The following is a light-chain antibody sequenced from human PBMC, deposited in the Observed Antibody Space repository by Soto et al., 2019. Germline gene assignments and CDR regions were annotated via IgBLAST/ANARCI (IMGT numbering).Light chain of an antibody. CDR1: SSDFGNYNL. CDR2: EVN. Sequence: QSALTQPASVSGSPGQSITISCTGTSSDFGNYNLVSWYQQHPGKVPKLILFEVNKRPSGVSGRFSGSKSGNTASLTISGLQAEDEADYYCSSYAGSSTLFGGGTKLTVL. CDR3: SSYAGSSTL. V-gene: IGLV2-23*02. J-gene: IGLJ2*01.